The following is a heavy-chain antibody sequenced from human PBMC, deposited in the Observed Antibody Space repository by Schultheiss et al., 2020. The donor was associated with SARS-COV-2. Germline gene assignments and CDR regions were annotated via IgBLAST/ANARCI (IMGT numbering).Heavy chain of an antibody. J-gene: IGHJ4*02. D-gene: IGHD6-13*01. V-gene: IGHV1-69*13. CDR3: ASLYSSSWYGVDY. Sequence: SVKVSCKASGGTFSSYAISWVRQAPGQGLEWMGRIIPIFGIANYAQKFQGRVTITADESTSTAYMELSSLRSEDTAVYYCASLYSSSWYGVDYWGQGTLVTVSS. CDR2: IIPIFGIA. CDR1: GGTFSSYA.